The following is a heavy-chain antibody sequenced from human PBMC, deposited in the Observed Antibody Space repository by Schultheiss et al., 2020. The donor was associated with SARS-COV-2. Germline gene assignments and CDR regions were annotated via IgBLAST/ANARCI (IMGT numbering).Heavy chain of an antibody. D-gene: IGHD3-22*01. CDR3: ARVPPGSGYYPFDY. J-gene: IGHJ4*02. Sequence: GALKISCAASGLTFSRFGMHWVRQAPGKGLVWVSRINSDGSSTSYADSVKGRFTISRDNAKNSLYLQMNSLRAEDTAVYYCARVPPGSGYYPFDYWGQGTLVTVSS. CDR1: GLTFSRFG. V-gene: IGHV3-74*01. CDR2: INSDGSST.